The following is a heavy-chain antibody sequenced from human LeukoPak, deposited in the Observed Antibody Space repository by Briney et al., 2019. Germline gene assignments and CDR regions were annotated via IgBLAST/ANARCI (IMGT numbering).Heavy chain of an antibody. D-gene: IGHD6-19*01. Sequence: GGSLRLSCAASGFTFANYAMNWVRQAPGRGLEWVATISDSGDKTYYADSVKGRFTISRDNPKNTLYLQMNSLRAEDTALYYCARDQWLVPPQDAFDVWGQGSMVTVSS. V-gene: IGHV3-23*01. CDR1: GFTFANYA. CDR2: ISDSGDKT. J-gene: IGHJ3*01. CDR3: ARDQWLVPPQDAFDV.